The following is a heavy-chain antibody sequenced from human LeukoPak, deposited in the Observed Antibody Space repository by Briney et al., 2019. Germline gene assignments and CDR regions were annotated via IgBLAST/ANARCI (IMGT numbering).Heavy chain of an antibody. Sequence: ASVKVSCKASGGTFSSYAISWVRQAPGQGLEWMGGIIPIFGTANYAQKFQGRVTITADKSTSTAYMELSSLRSEDTAVYYCARDVLDDSSGYYSHYYYYMDVWGKGTTVTVS. V-gene: IGHV1-69*06. D-gene: IGHD3-22*01. CDR2: IIPIFGTA. CDR3: ARDVLDDSSGYYSHYYYYMDV. J-gene: IGHJ6*03. CDR1: GGTFSSYA.